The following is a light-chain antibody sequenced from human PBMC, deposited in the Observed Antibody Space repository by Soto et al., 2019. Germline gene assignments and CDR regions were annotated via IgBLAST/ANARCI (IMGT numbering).Light chain of an antibody. CDR3: QQYASSRT. J-gene: IGKJ1*01. V-gene: IGKV3-20*01. Sequence: EIVLTQSQATLSLSPGERATLSCRASPSVTNFLAWYQHKPGQAPRLLIYLASSRAPGIPDRFSGSGSGTDFTLTISRLEPEDFAVYYCQQYASSRTFGQGTKVDI. CDR1: PSVTNF. CDR2: LAS.